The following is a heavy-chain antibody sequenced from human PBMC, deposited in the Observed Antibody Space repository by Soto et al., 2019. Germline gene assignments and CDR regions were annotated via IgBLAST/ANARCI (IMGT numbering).Heavy chain of an antibody. J-gene: IGHJ4*02. CDR3: ARADSAYDRTDF. CDR1: GFTFSDYY. D-gene: IGHD5-12*01. CDR2: ISSSSTYT. V-gene: IGHV3-11*05. Sequence: QVQLVESGGGLVKPGGSLRLSCAASGFTFSDYYMSWIRQAPGKGLEWISYISSSSTYTTYADSVKGRFTISRDNAKNSLYLQMNSLRAEDTAVYYCARADSAYDRTDFWGQGTLVTVSS.